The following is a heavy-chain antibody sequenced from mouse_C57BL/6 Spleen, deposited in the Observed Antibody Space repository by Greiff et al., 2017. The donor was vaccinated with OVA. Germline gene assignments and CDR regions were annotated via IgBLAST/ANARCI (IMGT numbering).Heavy chain of an antibody. CDR1: GFTFSSYG. CDR3: ARGDASSPYYFDY. J-gene: IGHJ2*01. Sequence: EVKLVESGGDLVKPGGSLKLSCAASGFTFSSYGMSWVRQPPDKRLEWVATISSGGSYNSYPDSVKGRFTISRDNAKNTLYLQMSSLKSEDTAMYYCARGDASSPYYFDYWGQGTTLTVSS. V-gene: IGHV5-6*01. D-gene: IGHD1-1*01. CDR2: ISSGGSYN.